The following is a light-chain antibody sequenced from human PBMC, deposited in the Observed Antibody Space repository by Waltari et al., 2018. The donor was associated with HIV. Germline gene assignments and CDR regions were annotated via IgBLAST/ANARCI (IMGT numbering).Light chain of an antibody. CDR1: QSIGDL. CDR3: QHYNTFRWT. Sequence: DIQMTQSPSTLSASVGASVTITCRASQSIGDLLDWYQQKPGKAPKLLIYRASSLESGVPSSFSGSGSGTQFTLTISSLQPDDFATYYCQHYNTFRWTFGQGTKVEIK. J-gene: IGKJ1*01. CDR2: RAS. V-gene: IGKV1-5*03.